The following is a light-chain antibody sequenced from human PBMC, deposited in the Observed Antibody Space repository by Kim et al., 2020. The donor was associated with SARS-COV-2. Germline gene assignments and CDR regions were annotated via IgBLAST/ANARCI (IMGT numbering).Light chain of an antibody. CDR1: QSFSTW. V-gene: IGKV1-5*03. J-gene: IGKJ1*01. CDR3: QLYNSYSRT. CDR2: KAS. Sequence: DIQMTQSPSTLSASVGDRVTITCRASQSFSTWLAWYQQKPGKAPKLLIYKASSLESGVPSRFSGSGSGTEFSLTISSLQPDDFATYYCQLYNSYSRTFGQGTKVDIK.